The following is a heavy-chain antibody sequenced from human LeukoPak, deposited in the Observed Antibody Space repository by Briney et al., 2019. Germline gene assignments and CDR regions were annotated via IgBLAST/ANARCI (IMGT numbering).Heavy chain of an antibody. V-gene: IGHV3-43D*03. Sequence: GGSLRLSCAASGFIFDDYAMHWVRQDPGKGLEWVSLISWDGRRTDYADSVRGRFTISRDNSKNSLYVQMNSLRAEDTALYYCAKDYEALGYLGGFDYWGQGTLVTVSS. CDR2: ISWDGRRT. D-gene: IGHD3-10*01. CDR1: GFIFDDYA. CDR3: AKDYEALGYLGGFDY. J-gene: IGHJ4*02.